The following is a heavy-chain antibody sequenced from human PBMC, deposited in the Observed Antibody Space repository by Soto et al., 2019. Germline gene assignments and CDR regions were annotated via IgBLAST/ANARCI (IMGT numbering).Heavy chain of an antibody. CDR1: GYTFTNYD. J-gene: IGHJ5*02. D-gene: IGHD3-3*01. CDR2: MNPNSGNT. V-gene: IGHV1-8*01. Sequence: QVQLVQSGAEVKKPGASVKVSCKASGYTFTNYDINWVRQATGQGLEWMGGMNPNSGNTGYAQKFQGRVTMTRNTSISPAYMELSSLRSEDTAVYYCARRRNYDFWSGYYTWFDPWGQGTLVTVSS. CDR3: ARRRNYDFWSGYYTWFDP.